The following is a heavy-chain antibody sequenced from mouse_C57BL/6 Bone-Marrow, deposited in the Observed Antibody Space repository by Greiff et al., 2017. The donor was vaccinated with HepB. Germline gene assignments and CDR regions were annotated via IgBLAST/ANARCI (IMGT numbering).Heavy chain of an antibody. CDR3: ARYPSYDGFLYAMDY. D-gene: IGHD2-3*01. V-gene: IGHV5-6*01. CDR2: ISSGGSYT. CDR1: GFTFSSYG. Sequence: EVMLVESGGDLVKPGGSLKLSCAASGFTFSSYGMSWVRQTPDKRLEWVATISSGGSYTYYPDSVKGRFTISRDNAKNTLYLQMSSLKSEDTAIYYCARYPSYDGFLYAMDYWGQGTSVTVSS. J-gene: IGHJ4*01.